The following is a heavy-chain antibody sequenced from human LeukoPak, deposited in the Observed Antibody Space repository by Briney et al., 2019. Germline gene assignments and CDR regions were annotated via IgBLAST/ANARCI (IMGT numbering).Heavy chain of an antibody. J-gene: IGHJ5*02. CDR3: ARAWYNWSGGWFDP. D-gene: IGHD1-1*01. CDR2: INHSGST. CDR1: GGSFSGYY. V-gene: IGHV4-34*01. Sequence: SETLSLTCAVYGGSFSGYYWSWIRQPPGKGLEWIGEINHSGSTNYNPSLKSRVTISVDTSKNQFSLKLSSVTAADTAVYYCARAWYNWSGGWFDPWGQGTLVTVSS.